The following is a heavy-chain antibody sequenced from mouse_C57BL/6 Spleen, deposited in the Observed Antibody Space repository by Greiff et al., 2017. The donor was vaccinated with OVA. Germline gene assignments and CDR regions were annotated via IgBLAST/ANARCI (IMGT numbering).Heavy chain of an antibody. CDR2: IHPNSGST. J-gene: IGHJ3*01. CDR1: SYTFTSYW. V-gene: IGHV1-64*01. Sequence: QVQLQQPGAELVKPGASVKLSCKASSYTFTSYWMHWVKQRPGQGLEWIGMIHPNSGSTNYNEKFKSKATLTVDKSSSTAYMQLSSLTSEDSAVYYCARDYYSKGAWFAYWGQGTLVTVSA. D-gene: IGHD2-5*01. CDR3: ARDYYSKGAWFAY.